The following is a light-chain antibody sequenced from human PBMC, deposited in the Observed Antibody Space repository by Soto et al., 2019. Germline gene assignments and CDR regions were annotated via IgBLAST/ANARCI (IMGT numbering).Light chain of an antibody. Sequence: DIQMRQSPSSLSASVGDRVTLTCRASQSISSYLNWYQLKPGRPPKLLIYFASSLQAGVPSRFSGAGAETDFTLTITDLKPEDFTSYFCRQTDSVPYTFGQGT. CDR3: RQTDSVPYT. J-gene: IGKJ2*01. CDR2: FAS. V-gene: IGKV1-39*01. CDR1: QSISSY.